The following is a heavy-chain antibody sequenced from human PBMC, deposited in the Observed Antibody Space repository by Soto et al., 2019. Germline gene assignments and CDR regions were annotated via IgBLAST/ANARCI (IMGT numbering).Heavy chain of an antibody. Sequence: QLQLQESGPGLVKPSETLSLTCTVSGGSISSSSYYWGWIRQPPGKGLEWIGSIYYSGSTYYNPSVKSGGSVSVATPKIQLALRRSSGTAADTAVYYCAREGNTMVRGPFDYWGQGTLVTVCS. V-gene: IGHV4-39*02. CDR1: GGSISSSSYY. CDR2: IYYSGST. CDR3: AREGNTMVRGPFDY. J-gene: IGHJ4*02. D-gene: IGHD3-10*01.